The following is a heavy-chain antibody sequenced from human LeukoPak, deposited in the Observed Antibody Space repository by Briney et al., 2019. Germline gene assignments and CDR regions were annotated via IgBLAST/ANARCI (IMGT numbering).Heavy chain of an antibody. CDR1: GFTFSSYA. Sequence: PGGSLRLSCAASGFTFSSYAMHWVRQAPGKGLEWVAVISYDGSNKYYADSVKGRFTISRDNSKNTLYLQMNSLRAEDTAVYYCARDLRYSSSCPLVYWGQGTLVTVSS. CDR3: ARDLRYSSSCPLVY. D-gene: IGHD6-13*01. CDR2: ISYDGSNK. J-gene: IGHJ4*02. V-gene: IGHV3-30-3*01.